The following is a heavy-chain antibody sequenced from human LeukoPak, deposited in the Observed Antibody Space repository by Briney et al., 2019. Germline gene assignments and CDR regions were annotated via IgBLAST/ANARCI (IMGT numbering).Heavy chain of an antibody. CDR1: GFSFSSYG. CDR2: IWYDGSNK. V-gene: IGHV3-30*02. CDR3: ANTKRELQPVDY. D-gene: IGHD1-26*01. Sequence: GGSLRLSCAASGFSFSSYGMHWVRQAPGKGLEWVAVIWYDGSNKYYADSVKGRFTISRDNSKNTLYLQMNSLRAEDTAVYYCANTKRELQPVDYWGQGTLVTVSS. J-gene: IGHJ4*02.